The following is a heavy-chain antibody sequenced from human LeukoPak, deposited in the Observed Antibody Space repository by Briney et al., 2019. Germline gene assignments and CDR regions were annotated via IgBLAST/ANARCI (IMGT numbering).Heavy chain of an antibody. Sequence: PGGALRLSCVGSEFIFSDYYMDWVRQAPGKGLEWVGRIRSKPNGYSTDYAASVKGRFTISRDDSKNSLYLQMNSLEIEDTAVYYCARGMDRGSQFDCWGQGTLVTVSS. V-gene: IGHV3-72*01. CDR1: EFIFSDYY. CDR2: IRSKPNGYST. CDR3: ARGMDRGSQFDC. D-gene: IGHD1-26*01. J-gene: IGHJ4*02.